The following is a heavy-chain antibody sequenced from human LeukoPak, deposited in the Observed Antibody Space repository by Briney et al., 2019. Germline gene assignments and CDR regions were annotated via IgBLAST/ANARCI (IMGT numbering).Heavy chain of an antibody. CDR3: ARGGAVAGFLYYFDY. D-gene: IGHD6-19*01. Sequence: PGGSLRLSCAASGFTFSSYSMNWIRQPPGKGLEWIGYIYYSGSTNYNPSLKSRVTISVDTSKNQFSLKLSSVTAADTAVYYCARGGAVAGFLYYFDYWGQGTLVTVSS. J-gene: IGHJ4*02. V-gene: IGHV4-59*01. CDR1: GFTFSSYS. CDR2: IYYSGST.